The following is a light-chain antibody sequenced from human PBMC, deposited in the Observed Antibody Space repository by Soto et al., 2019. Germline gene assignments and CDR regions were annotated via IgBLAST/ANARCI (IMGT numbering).Light chain of an antibody. Sequence: QSVLTQPASVSGSPGQSITISCTGTSSDVGNYNRVSWYQQPPGTAPKLTIYEVNNRPSGVPDRFSGSKSGNTASLTISGLQAEDEADYYCCSYTTSDTLVFGGGTKLTVL. CDR1: SSDVGNYNR. J-gene: IGLJ2*01. CDR2: EVN. V-gene: IGLV2-18*02. CDR3: CSYTTSDTLV.